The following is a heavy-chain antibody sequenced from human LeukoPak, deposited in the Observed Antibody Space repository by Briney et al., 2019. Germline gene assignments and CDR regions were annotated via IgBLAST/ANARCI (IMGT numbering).Heavy chain of an antibody. V-gene: IGHV4-34*01. CDR3: ARGHYDYVWGSYRYTFALFDY. CDR2: INHSGST. CDR1: GGSFSGYY. J-gene: IGHJ4*02. D-gene: IGHD3-16*02. Sequence: PSETLSLTRAVYGGSFSGYYWSWIRQPPGKGLEWIGEINHSGSTNYNPSLKSRVTISVDTSKNQFSLKLSSVTAADTAVHYCARGHYDYVWGSYRYTFALFDYWGQGTLVTVSS.